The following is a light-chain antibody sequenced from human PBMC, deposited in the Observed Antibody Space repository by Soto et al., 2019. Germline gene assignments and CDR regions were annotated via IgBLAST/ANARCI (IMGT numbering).Light chain of an antibody. Sequence: DIQMTQSPSSLSASVGDRVTITCRASQSISNYLNWYQQKPGKAPKVLSYAASSLQSGVPSRFSGSGSGTDFTLTISSLQPEDFATYYCQQSYSTRITFGQGTRLEIK. CDR1: QSISNY. V-gene: IGKV1-39*01. CDR2: AAS. CDR3: QQSYSTRIT. J-gene: IGKJ5*01.